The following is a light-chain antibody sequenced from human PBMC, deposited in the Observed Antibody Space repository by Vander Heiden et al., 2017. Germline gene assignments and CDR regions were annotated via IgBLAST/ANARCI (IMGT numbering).Light chain of an antibody. CDR3: SSYTSSPDVV. CDR2: EVS. V-gene: IGLV2-14*01. Sequence: QSALTQPASVSGSPGQSITISCTGTSSDVGGYNYVSGYQQHPGKAPKLMIYEVSNRPSGVSNRFSGSESGNTASLTISGLQAEDEADYYCSSYTSSPDVVFGGGTKLTVL. J-gene: IGLJ2*01. CDR1: SSDVGGYNY.